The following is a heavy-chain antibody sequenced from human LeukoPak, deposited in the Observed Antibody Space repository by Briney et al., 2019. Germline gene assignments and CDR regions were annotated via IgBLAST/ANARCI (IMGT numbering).Heavy chain of an antibody. D-gene: IGHD5-12*01. CDR2: INTNTGNP. Sequence: GASVKVSCKASGYTFTSYTMNRVRQAPGQGLKWVGWINTNTGNPTYAQGFTGRFVFSLDTSVSTAYLQISSLKAEDTAVYYCARVRGYSGYDLYYWGQGTLVTVSS. CDR3: ARVRGYSGYDLYY. V-gene: IGHV7-4-1*02. CDR1: GYTFTSYT. J-gene: IGHJ4*02.